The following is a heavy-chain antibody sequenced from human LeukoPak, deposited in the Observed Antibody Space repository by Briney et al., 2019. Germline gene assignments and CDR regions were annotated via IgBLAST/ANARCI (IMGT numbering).Heavy chain of an antibody. J-gene: IGHJ5*02. CDR1: GGSISSINYY. V-gene: IGHV4-39*07. CDR2: IYYSGST. Sequence: KSSETLSLTCTVSGGSISSINYYWGWIRQPPGKGLEWIGTIYYSGSTYYTPSLKSRVTISVDTSKNQFSLKMTSVTAADTAVHFCARASRVYCSSTNCYAQSNWFDPWGQGTLVTVSS. D-gene: IGHD2-2*01. CDR3: ARASRVYCSSTNCYAQSNWFDP.